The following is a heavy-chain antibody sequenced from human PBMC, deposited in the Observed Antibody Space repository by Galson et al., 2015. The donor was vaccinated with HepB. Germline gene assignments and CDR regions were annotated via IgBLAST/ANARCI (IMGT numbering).Heavy chain of an antibody. CDR1: GGTFSSYA. J-gene: IGHJ5*02. CDR2: INPNSGGT. CDR3: ARDEQQDSNWFDP. V-gene: IGHV1-2*02. D-gene: IGHD1/OR15-1a*01. Sequence: VKVSCKASGGTFSSYAISWGQQAPGQGLEWMGGINPNSGGTSYAQKFQGRVTMTRDMSISTAYMELRRLRSDDTAVYYCARDEQQDSNWFDPWGQGTLVTVSS.